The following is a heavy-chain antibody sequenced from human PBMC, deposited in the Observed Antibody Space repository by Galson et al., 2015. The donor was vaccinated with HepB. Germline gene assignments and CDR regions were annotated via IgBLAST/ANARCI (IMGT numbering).Heavy chain of an antibody. CDR3: ARARNFNDVDH. CDR2: INPNSGGT. Sequence: SVKVSCKASGYTFSDYYMHWVRQAPGQGLEWMGWINPNSGGTNYAQRFQGRVTMTRDTSISTAYMDLSMLRSDDTAVYYCARARNFNDVDHWGQGTLVTVSS. J-gene: IGHJ4*02. V-gene: IGHV1-2*02. CDR1: GYTFSDYY.